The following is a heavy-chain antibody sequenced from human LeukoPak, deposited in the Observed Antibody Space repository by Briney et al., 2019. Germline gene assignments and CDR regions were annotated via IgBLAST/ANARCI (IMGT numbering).Heavy chain of an antibody. CDR3: ARGEGGASREDNAFDI. CDR2: IYTSGST. D-gene: IGHD1-26*01. J-gene: IGHJ3*02. V-gene: IGHV4-61*02. CDR1: GVSISSGSYY. Sequence: KPSETLSLTCTVSGVSISSGSYYWSWIRQPAGKGLEWIGRIYTSGSTNYNPSLKSRVTISVDTSKNQFSLKLSSVTAADTAVYYCARGEGGASREDNAFDIWGQGTMVTVSS.